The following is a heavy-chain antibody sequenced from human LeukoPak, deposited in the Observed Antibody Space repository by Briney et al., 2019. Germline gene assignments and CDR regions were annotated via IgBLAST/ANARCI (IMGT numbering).Heavy chain of an antibody. Sequence: SETLSLTCTVSSGSISSSNYYWSWIRQPAGKGLEWIGRISTIGSTNYNPSLNSRVTIPVDTSKNQFSLKLSSVTAADTAVYYCARHLGYCSGGSCYSHQFDYWGQGTLVTVSS. D-gene: IGHD2-15*01. J-gene: IGHJ4*02. CDR1: SGSISSSNYY. CDR2: ISTIGST. CDR3: ARHLGYCSGGSCYSHQFDY. V-gene: IGHV4-61*02.